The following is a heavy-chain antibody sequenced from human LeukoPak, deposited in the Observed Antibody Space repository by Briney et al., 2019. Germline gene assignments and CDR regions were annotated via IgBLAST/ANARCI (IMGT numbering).Heavy chain of an antibody. CDR1: GFTFSDFY. CDR2: ISSSGRTI. V-gene: IGHV3-11*01. Sequence: GGSLRLSCVASGFTFSDFYMSWIRQAPGRGLEWVSYISSSGRTIHYADSVKGRFAISRDNAKNSLYLQMNSLRAEDTAVYYCARDSGYYDILTGYWVYFDYWGQGTQVTVSS. J-gene: IGHJ4*02. CDR3: ARDSGYYDILTGYWVYFDY. D-gene: IGHD3-9*01.